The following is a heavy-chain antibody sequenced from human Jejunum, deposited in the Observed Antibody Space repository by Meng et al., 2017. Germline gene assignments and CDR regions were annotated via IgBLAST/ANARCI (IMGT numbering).Heavy chain of an antibody. V-gene: IGHV1-8*01. CDR1: GYTFSSYE. CDR3: ARGPMVSQYFQH. J-gene: IGHJ1*01. Sequence: APVKVSCKASGYTFSSYEINWVRQATGQGLEWMGWMNPNSGNTGYAQKFQGRVTMTRNTSISTAYMELSSLRSEDTAVYYCARGPMVSQYFQHWGQGTLVTVSS. D-gene: IGHD2-8*01. CDR2: MNPNSGNT.